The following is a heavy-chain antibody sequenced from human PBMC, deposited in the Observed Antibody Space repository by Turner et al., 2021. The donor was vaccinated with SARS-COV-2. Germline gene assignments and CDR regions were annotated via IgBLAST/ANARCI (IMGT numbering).Heavy chain of an antibody. J-gene: IGHJ4*02. CDR1: GFTFSSYG. Sequence: QVQLVESGGGVVQPGRSLRLPCAASGFTFSSYGMHWVRQAPGKGLEWVAVISYDGSNKYYADSVKGRFTISRDNSKNTLYLQMNSLRAEDTAVYYCAKDRGTMIEGFDYWGQGTLVTVSS. CDR3: AKDRGTMIEGFDY. D-gene: IGHD3-22*01. CDR2: ISYDGSNK. V-gene: IGHV3-30*18.